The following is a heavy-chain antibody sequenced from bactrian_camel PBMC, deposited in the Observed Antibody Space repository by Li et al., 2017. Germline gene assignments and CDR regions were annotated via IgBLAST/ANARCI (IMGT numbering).Heavy chain of an antibody. CDR3: AAGPLFTGGVGSSKRDCRYEY. CDR1: VSLNC. J-gene: IGHJ4*01. Sequence: SLRLSCVSTVSLNCMGWFRQAPGKEREAVAAIDSDGSTSYTDSVQGRFTISVDNAKSTLFLQMNNLNTEDTAMYYCAAGPLFTGGVGSSKRDCRYEYWGQGTQVTVS. CDR2: IDSDGST. V-gene: IGHV3S53*01. D-gene: IGHD3*01.